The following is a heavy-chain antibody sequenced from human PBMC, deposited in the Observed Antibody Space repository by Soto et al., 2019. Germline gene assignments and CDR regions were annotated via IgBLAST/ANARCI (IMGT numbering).Heavy chain of an antibody. CDR2: IYYSGST. Sequence: SETLSLTCTVSGGSISSGDYYWSWIRQPPGKGLEWIGYIYYSGSTYYNPSLKSRVTVSVDTSKNQFSLKLSSVTAADTAVYYCARTSTVVSGSNWFDPWGQGTLVTVSS. V-gene: IGHV4-30-4*01. J-gene: IGHJ5*02. CDR3: ARTSTVVSGSNWFDP. D-gene: IGHD4-17*01. CDR1: GGSISSGDYY.